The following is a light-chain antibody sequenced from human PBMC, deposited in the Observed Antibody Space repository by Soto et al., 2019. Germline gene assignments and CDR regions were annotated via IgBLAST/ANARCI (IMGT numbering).Light chain of an antibody. CDR3: SSFTSRFTFV. V-gene: IGLV2-14*01. CDR1: RSDVGAYNY. Sequence: QSALTQPASVSGSPGQSIAISCTGTRSDVGAYNYVSWYQQNPGKAPKLMISEVTNRPSGVSDRFSGSKSGNTASLTISGLQAEDEADYYCSSFTSRFTFVFGTGTKV. CDR2: EVT. J-gene: IGLJ1*01.